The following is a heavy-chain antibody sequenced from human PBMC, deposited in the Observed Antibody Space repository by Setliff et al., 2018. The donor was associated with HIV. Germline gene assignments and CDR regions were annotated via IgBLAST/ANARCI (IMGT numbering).Heavy chain of an antibody. J-gene: IGHJ4*01. Sequence: SETLSLTCAVSNGSISRSSYYWGWIRQPPGKGPEWVGSIYYSGSTYYGPSLKSRVTISVDTSKRQFFLHLTSVTAADTAVYFCASTDNTGYKIDYWGQGALVTVSS. V-gene: IGHV4-39*01. D-gene: IGHD3-10*01. CDR1: NGSISRSSYY. CDR2: IYYSGST. CDR3: ASTDNTGYKIDY.